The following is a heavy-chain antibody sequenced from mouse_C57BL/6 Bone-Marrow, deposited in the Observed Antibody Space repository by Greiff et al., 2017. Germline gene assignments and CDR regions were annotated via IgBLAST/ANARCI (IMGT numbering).Heavy chain of an antibody. Sequence: VQGVESGAELARPGASVKLSCKASGYTFTSYGISWVKQRTGQGLEWIGEIYPRSGNTYYNEKFKGKATLTADKSSSTAYMELRSLTSEDSAVYFCANAYYSNYGCAYWGQGTLVTVSA. CDR1: GYTFTSYG. J-gene: IGHJ3*01. V-gene: IGHV1-81*01. D-gene: IGHD2-5*01. CDR3: ANAYYSNYGCAY. CDR2: IYPRSGNT.